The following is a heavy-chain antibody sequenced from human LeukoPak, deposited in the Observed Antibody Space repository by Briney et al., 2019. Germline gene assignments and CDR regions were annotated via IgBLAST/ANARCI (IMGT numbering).Heavy chain of an antibody. J-gene: IGHJ4*02. V-gene: IGHV3-21*01. Sequence: PGGSLRLSCAASGFPFSSYSMNWVRQAPGKGLEWVSSISSSSSYIYYADSVKGRFTISRDNAKNSLYLQMNSLRAEDTAVYYCAREDSVAGALADYWGQGTLVTVSS. D-gene: IGHD6-19*01. CDR1: GFPFSSYS. CDR2: ISSSSSYI. CDR3: AREDSVAGALADY.